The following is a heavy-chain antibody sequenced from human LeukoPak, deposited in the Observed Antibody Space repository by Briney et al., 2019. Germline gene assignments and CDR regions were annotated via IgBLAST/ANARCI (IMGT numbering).Heavy chain of an antibody. CDR3: VRDVGAVRGEVYFDY. CDR1: GFTFSSYG. D-gene: IGHD3-10*01. CDR2: IRYDGSNK. Sequence: GGSLRLSCAASGFTFSSYGMHWVRQAPGKGLEWVAFIRYDGSNKYYADSVKGRFTISRDNSKNTLYLQMNSLRAEDTAMYFCVRDVGAVRGEVYFDYWGQGTLVTVSS. V-gene: IGHV3-30*02. J-gene: IGHJ4*02.